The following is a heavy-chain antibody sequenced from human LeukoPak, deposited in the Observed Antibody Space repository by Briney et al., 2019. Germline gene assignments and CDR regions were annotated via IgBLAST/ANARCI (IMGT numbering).Heavy chain of an antibody. J-gene: IGHJ4*02. D-gene: IGHD3-10*01. V-gene: IGHV3-7*01. CDR3: ARTPTYYYGSGSSQDAYYFDY. CDR2: IKQDGSET. Sequence: PGGSLRLSCAASGFTFSSYWMSWVRQAPGKGLEWVGNIKQDGSETYFVDSVKGRFTISRDNAKNSLYLQMNSLRAEDTAVYYCARTPTYYYGSGSSQDAYYFDYWGQGTLVTVSS. CDR1: GFTFSSYW.